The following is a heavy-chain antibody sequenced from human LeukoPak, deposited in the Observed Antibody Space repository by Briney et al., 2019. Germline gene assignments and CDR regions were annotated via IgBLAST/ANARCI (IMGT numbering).Heavy chain of an antibody. CDR2: IWHDGSNK. Sequence: GRSLRLSCVASGFTFSTNVMHWVRQAPGKGLEWVALIWHDGSNKYYADSVKDRFTISRDNSKNTLYLQMNSLRAEDTAVYYCARERGYTYGHPFDYWGQGTLVTVSS. D-gene: IGHD5-18*01. V-gene: IGHV3-33*01. CDR3: ARERGYTYGHPFDY. CDR1: GFTFSTNV. J-gene: IGHJ4*02.